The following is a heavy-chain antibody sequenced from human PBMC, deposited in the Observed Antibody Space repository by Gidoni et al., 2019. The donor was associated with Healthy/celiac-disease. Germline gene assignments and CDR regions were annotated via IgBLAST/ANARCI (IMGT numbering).Heavy chain of an antibody. V-gene: IGHV4-4*02. J-gene: IGHJ3*02. D-gene: IGHD1-26*01. CDR3: ARVREVDAFDI. CDR1: GGSISSSNW. Sequence: QVQLQESGPGLVTRSGTLSITCAVAGGSISSSNWWSWVRQPPGKGLEWIGEIYHSGSTNCTPSLKSRVTISVDKSKNQFSLKLSSVTAADTAEYYCARVREVDAFDIWGQGTMVTVSS. CDR2: IYHSGST.